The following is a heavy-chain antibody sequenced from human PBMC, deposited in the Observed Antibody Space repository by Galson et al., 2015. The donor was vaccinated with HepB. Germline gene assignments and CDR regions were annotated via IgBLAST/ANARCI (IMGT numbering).Heavy chain of an antibody. Sequence: QSGAEVKKPGESLRISCKGSGYSFTSYWISWMRQMPGKGLEWMGRIDPSDSYTNYSPSFQGHVTISADKSISTAYLQWSSLKASDTAMYYCARHLLLVEGVLGAVAGTGGVDYWGQGTLVTVSS. CDR3: ARHLLLVEGVLGAVAGTGGVDY. D-gene: IGHD6-19*01. J-gene: IGHJ4*02. V-gene: IGHV5-10-1*01. CDR2: IDPSDSYT. CDR1: GYSFTSYW.